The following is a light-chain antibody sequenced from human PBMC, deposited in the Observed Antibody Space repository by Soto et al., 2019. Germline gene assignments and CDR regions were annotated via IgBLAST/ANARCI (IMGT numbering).Light chain of an antibody. V-gene: IGLV3-1*01. Sequence: SYELTQPPSVSVSPGQTASITCSGDKLGDKYACWYQQKPGQSPVLVIYQDSKRPSGIPERFSGSNSGNTATLTISGIQAMDEADYYCQAWDSSTNYVFGTGTKLTVL. CDR2: QDS. J-gene: IGLJ1*01. CDR1: KLGDKY. CDR3: QAWDSSTNYV.